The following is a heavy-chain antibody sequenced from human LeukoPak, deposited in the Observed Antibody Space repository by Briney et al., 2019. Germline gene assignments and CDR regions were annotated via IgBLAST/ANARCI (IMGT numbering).Heavy chain of an antibody. CDR3: AKWQTSYCSGGSSTDGTSYYYGMDV. V-gene: IGHV3-23*01. CDR2: ISGSGGST. Sequence: GGSLRLSCAASGFTFSSYAMSWVRQAPGKGLEWVSAISGSGGSTYYADSVKGRFTISRDNSKDTLYLQMNSLRAEDTAVYYCAKWQTSYCSGGSSTDGTSYYYGMDVWGQGTTVTVSS. D-gene: IGHD2-15*01. CDR1: GFTFSSYA. J-gene: IGHJ6*02.